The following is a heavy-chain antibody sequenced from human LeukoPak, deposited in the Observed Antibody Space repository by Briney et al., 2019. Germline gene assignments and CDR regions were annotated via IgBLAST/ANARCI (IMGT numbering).Heavy chain of an antibody. D-gene: IGHD2-2*02. Sequence: GGSLRLSCAASGFTFSNAWMSWVRQATGKGLEWVGRIKSKTDGGTTDYAAPVKGRFTISRDDSKNTLYLQMNSLKTEDTAVYYCTTRVVPAAINYYYYYMDVWGKGTTVTVSS. CDR1: GFTFSNAW. J-gene: IGHJ6*03. V-gene: IGHV3-15*01. CDR2: IKSKTDGGTT. CDR3: TTRVVPAAINYYYYYMDV.